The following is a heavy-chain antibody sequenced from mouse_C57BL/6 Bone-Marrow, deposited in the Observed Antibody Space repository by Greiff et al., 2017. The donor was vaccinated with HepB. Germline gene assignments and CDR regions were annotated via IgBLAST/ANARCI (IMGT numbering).Heavy chain of an antibody. D-gene: IGHD2-3*01. V-gene: IGHV1-20*01. CDR1: GYSFTGYF. Sequence: EVQLQQSGPELVKPGDSVKISCKASGYSFTGYFMNWVMQSHGKSLEWIGRINTYNGDTFYNKKFKGKATLTVDKSSSTAHIELRSLTSEDSAVYYGASRNDGYSPAWFAYWGQGTLVTVSA. J-gene: IGHJ3*01. CDR2: INTYNGDT. CDR3: ASRNDGYSPAWFAY.